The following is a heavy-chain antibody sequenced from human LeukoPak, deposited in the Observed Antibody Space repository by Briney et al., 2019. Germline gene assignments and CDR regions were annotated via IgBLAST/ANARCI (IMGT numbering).Heavy chain of an antibody. J-gene: IGHJ4*02. Sequence: SETLSLTCTVSGGSMRSSGYYWGWIRQPPGMGLEWIGSISYSGSTNFNPSLKSRVTILEDTSKNQFSLKLNSVTAADTAVYYCYTTSGGRPHWGQGTLVTVSS. V-gene: IGHV4-39*01. CDR2: ISYSGST. D-gene: IGHD2-2*02. CDR3: YTTSGGRPH. CDR1: GGSMRSSGYY.